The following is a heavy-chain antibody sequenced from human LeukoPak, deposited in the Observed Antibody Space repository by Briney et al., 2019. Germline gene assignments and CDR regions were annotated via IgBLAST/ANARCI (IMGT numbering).Heavy chain of an antibody. CDR1: GGSISSPTYS. CDR3: ARPIEMGTIGGAFDI. CDR2: VPHSGSA. V-gene: IGHV4-39*07. D-gene: IGHD5-24*01. Sequence: LETLSLTCTVSGGSISSPTYSWAWIRQPPGKGLEWLGSVPHSGSAYYSPSLKNRVTISVDTSKNQFSLRLTSVTAADTAVYYCARPIEMGTIGGAFDIWGQGTMVTVS. J-gene: IGHJ3*02.